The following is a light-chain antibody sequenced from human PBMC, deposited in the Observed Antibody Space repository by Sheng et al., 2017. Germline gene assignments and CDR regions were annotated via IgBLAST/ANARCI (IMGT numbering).Light chain of an antibody. Sequence: ETVMTQSPATLSVSPGERATLSCRASQNVFSNLAWYQQKPGQAPRLLIYGASTRATGIPDRFSGSGSGRDFTLTISRLEPEDFAVYYCQQYGSSPWTFGLGTKVEIK. CDR3: QQYGSSPWT. CDR2: GAS. V-gene: IGKV3-20*01. CDR1: QNVFSN. J-gene: IGKJ1*01.